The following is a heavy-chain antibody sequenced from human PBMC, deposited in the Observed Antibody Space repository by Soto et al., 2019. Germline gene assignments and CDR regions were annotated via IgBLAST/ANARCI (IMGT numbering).Heavy chain of an antibody. CDR3: AREPLTSAPLYSQWLVQGNDI. CDR1: GVTFGSYA. Sequence: ALRLSCAASGVTFGSYAMSWVRQAPGKGLEWVSAISGSGGSTYYADSVKGRFTISRDNSKSTLYLQMNSLRAEDTAVYYCAREPLTSAPLYSQWLVQGNDIWGQGTMVTVSS. CDR2: ISGSGGST. V-gene: IGHV3-23*01. D-gene: IGHD6-19*01. J-gene: IGHJ3*02.